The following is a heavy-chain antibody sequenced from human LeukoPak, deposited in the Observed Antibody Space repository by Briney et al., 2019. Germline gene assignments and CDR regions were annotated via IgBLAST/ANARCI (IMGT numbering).Heavy chain of an antibody. V-gene: IGHV3-11*04. J-gene: IGHJ6*03. CDR2: ISSSGSTI. CDR3: TRLYSYYYMDV. Sequence: GGSLRLSCAASGFTFSDYYMSWIRQAPGKGLEWVSYISSSGSTIYYADSVKGRFTISRDNSKNTMYLQMNSLRVDDTAVYYCTRLYSYYYMDVWGKGTTVTISS. CDR1: GFTFSDYY.